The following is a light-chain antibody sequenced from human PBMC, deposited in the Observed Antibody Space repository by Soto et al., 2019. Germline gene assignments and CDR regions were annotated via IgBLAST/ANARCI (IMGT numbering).Light chain of an antibody. CDR2: DAS. V-gene: IGKV3-11*01. CDR3: QKYNSAPGA. CDR1: QSVSSY. Sequence: EIVLTQSPATLSLSPGERATLSCRASQSVSSYLAWYQQKPGQAPRLLIYDASNRATGIPARFSGSGSGTDFTLTISSLEPEDFATYYCQKYNSAPGAFGPGTKVDIK. J-gene: IGKJ3*01.